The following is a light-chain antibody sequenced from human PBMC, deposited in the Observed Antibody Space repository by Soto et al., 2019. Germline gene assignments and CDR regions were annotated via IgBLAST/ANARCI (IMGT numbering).Light chain of an antibody. V-gene: IGLV7-43*01. CDR2: STN. J-gene: IGLJ3*02. Sequence: CAVSSGAVVSGYYPNWYQQKPGQAPRALIFSTNKKHSWTPARFSGSLIGDKAALTVMGVQPEDEADYYCLLFFGSARVFGGGTKVTVL. CDR1: SGAVVSGYY. CDR3: LLFFGSARV.